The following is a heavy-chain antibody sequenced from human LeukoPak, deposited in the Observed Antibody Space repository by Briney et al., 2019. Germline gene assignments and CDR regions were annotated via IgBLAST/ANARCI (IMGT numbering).Heavy chain of an antibody. D-gene: IGHD4-23*01. CDR3: ARDSRDYGGNPALGWGAFDI. CDR2: MHNSGTT. J-gene: IGHJ3*02. Sequence: PSETLSLTRTVSGGSISSGGYYWNWIRHLPGKGLEWIGYMHNSGTTYHNPSLKSRVTMSIDTSKNQFSLKLSSVTAADTAVYYCARDSRDYGGNPALGWGAFDIWGQGTMVTVSS. V-gene: IGHV4-31*03. CDR1: GGSISSGGYY.